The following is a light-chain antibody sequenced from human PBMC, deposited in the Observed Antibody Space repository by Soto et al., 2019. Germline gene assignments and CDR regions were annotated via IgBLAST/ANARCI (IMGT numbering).Light chain of an antibody. CDR3: QQLNSWPLT. Sequence: EIVLTQSPATLSLSPGDRATLSCRASQNVATFLAWYQHKPGQAPRLLISDASTRAPDIPARFSGRGAATDFPLTINNVEPEDVAVYYGQQLNSWPLTFGGGTKVEIK. CDR2: DAS. CDR1: QNVATF. J-gene: IGKJ4*01. V-gene: IGKV3-11*01.